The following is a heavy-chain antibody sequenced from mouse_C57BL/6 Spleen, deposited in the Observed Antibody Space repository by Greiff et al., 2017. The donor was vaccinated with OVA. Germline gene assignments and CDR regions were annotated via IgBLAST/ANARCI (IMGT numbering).Heavy chain of an antibody. Sequence: VQLQQSGPGLVKPSQSLSLTCSVTGYSITSGYYWNWIRQFPGNKLEWMGYISYDGSNNYNPSLKHRISITRDTSKNQFFLKLNSVTTEDTATYYCARDLGEDYWGQGTSVTVSS. J-gene: IGHJ4*01. D-gene: IGHD4-1*01. CDR3: ARDLGEDY. V-gene: IGHV3-6*01. CDR1: GYSITSGYY. CDR2: ISYDGSN.